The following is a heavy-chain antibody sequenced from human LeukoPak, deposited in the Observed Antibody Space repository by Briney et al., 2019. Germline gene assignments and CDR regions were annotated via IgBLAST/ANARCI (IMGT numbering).Heavy chain of an antibody. CDR1: GGTFISYA. CDR3: ARDRRGYSGYDPSPFDY. D-gene: IGHD5-12*01. Sequence: GSSXXVSCKASGGTFISYAISWVRQAPGQGLEWMGGIIPIFGTANYAQKFQGRVTITADESTSTAYMELSSLRSEDTAVYHCARDRRGYSGYDPSPFDYWGQGTLVTVSS. V-gene: IGHV1-69*01. CDR2: IIPIFGTA. J-gene: IGHJ4*02.